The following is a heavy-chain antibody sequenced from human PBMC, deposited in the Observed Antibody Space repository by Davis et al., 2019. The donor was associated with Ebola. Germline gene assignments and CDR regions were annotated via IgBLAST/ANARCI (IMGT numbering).Heavy chain of an antibody. J-gene: IGHJ4*02. CDR3: ARAAAFAY. V-gene: IGHV5-51*01. D-gene: IGHD6-25*01. CDR2: IYAGDSDS. Sequence: GESLKISCKGSGYGFADYWIAWVRQTPGKGLEWMGIIYAGDSDSRYSPSFEGQVIISVDRSINTAYLQWSSLKASDTAMYYCARAAAFAYWGQGTLVTVSS. CDR1: GYGFADYW.